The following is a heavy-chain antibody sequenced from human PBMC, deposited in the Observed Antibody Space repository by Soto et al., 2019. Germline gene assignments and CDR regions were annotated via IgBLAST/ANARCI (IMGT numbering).Heavy chain of an antibody. J-gene: IGHJ3*02. CDR1: GYTFTGYY. Sequence: ASVKVSCKASGYTFTGYYMHWVRQAPGQGLEWMGWINPNSGGTNYAQKFQGWVTMTRDTSISTAYMELSRLRSDDTAVYYCARSSIGEAAGASFWGAFDIWGQGTMVTVSS. D-gene: IGHD3-16*01. CDR3: ARSSIGEAAGASFWGAFDI. CDR2: INPNSGGT. V-gene: IGHV1-2*04.